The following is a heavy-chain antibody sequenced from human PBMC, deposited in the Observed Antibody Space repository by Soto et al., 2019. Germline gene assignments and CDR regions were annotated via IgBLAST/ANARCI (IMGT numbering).Heavy chain of an antibody. CDR1: GGSISSYY. V-gene: IGHV4-4*07. CDR2: IYTSGST. CDR3: ARALRGQWLVPDYYYGMDV. J-gene: IGHJ6*02. Sequence: SETLSLTCTVSGGSISSYYWSWIRQPAGKGLEWIGRIYTSGSTNYNPSLKSRVTMSVGTSKNQFSLKLSSVTAADTAVYYCARALRGQWLVPDYYYGMDVWGQGTTVTVSS. D-gene: IGHD6-19*01.